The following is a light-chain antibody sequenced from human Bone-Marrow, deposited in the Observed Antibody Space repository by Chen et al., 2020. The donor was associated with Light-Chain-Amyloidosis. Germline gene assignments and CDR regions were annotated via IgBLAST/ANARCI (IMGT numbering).Light chain of an antibody. CDR2: RGT. CDR3: QSADSSGTYEVI. V-gene: IGLV3-25*03. CDR1: DLPTKY. Sequence: SYELTQPPSLSVSPGQTARITCSGDDLPTKYAYWYQQKPGQAPVLVIDRGTERPSGFSERFSGSSSGTTASLTISGVQAEDEAAYHCQSADSSGTYEVIFGGGTKLTVL. J-gene: IGLJ2*01.